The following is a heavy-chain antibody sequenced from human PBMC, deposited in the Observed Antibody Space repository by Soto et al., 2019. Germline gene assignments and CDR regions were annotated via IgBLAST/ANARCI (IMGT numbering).Heavy chain of an antibody. CDR3: ASSKRVMVTMYSYESSGGFDD. V-gene: IGHV4-61*03. J-gene: IGHJ4*02. Sequence: QVQLQESGPGLVKPAETLSLTCSVFGASVARDNYYWTWVRQPPGKRLEWIGFVFAGGTTDYNPPLKRRVTISLDTPNNRFSMRLTSVTAADTAVYYCASSKRVMVTMYSYESSGGFDDWGQGTLVTVSS. CDR1: GASVARDNYY. CDR2: VFAGGTT. D-gene: IGHD3-22*01.